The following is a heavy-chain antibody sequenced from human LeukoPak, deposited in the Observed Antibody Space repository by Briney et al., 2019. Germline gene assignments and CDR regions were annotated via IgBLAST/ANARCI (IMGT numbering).Heavy chain of an antibody. Sequence: GGSLRLSCAASGFTFSSYAMSWVRQAPGKGLEWVSAISGSGGSTYYADSVKGRFTISRDNSKNTLYLQMNSLRAEDTAVYYCAKPLGPFYGDYGTFDYWGQGTLVTVSS. D-gene: IGHD4-17*01. CDR3: AKPLGPFYGDYGTFDY. V-gene: IGHV3-23*01. J-gene: IGHJ4*02. CDR1: GFTFSSYA. CDR2: ISGSGGST.